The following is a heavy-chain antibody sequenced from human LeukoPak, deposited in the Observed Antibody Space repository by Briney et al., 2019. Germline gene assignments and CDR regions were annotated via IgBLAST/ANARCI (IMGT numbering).Heavy chain of an antibody. J-gene: IGHJ5*02. CDR2: IYYSGST. V-gene: IGHV4-59*01. CDR1: GGSISSYY. CDR3: ARDGGDPAPYNWFDP. Sequence: PSETLSLTCTVSGGSISSYYWSWIRQPPGKGLEWIGYIYYSGSTNYNPSLKSRVTISVDTSKNQFSLKLSSVTAADTAVYYCARDGGDPAPYNWFDPWGQGTLVTVSS. D-gene: IGHD3-16*01.